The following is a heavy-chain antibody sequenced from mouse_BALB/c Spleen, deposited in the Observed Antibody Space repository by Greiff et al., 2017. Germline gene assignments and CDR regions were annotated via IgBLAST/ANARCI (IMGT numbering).Heavy chain of an antibody. J-gene: IGHJ3*01. CDR2: ISYDGSN. CDR3: ARPYGNYGFAY. V-gene: IGHV3-6*02. Sequence: EVQLQQSGPGLVKPSQSLSLTCSVTGYSITSGYYWTWIRQFPGNKLEWMGYISYDGSNNYNPSLKNRISITRDTSKNQFFLKLNSVTTEDTATYYCARPYGNYGFAYWGQGTLVTVSA. D-gene: IGHD2-10*02. CDR1: GYSITSGYY.